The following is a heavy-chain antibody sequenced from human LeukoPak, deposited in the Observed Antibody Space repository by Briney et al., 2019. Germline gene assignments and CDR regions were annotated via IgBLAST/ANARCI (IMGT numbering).Heavy chain of an antibody. Sequence: GGSLRLSCAASGFTFDDYGMSWVRQAPGKGLEWVSGINWNGGSTGYADSVKGRFTISRDNAKNSLYLQMNSLRAEDTAVYYCARASGGLQIAAANWGDYFDYWGQGTLVTVSS. V-gene: IGHV3-20*04. CDR1: GFTFDDYG. CDR3: ARASGGLQIAAANWGDYFDY. J-gene: IGHJ4*02. D-gene: IGHD6-13*01. CDR2: INWNGGST.